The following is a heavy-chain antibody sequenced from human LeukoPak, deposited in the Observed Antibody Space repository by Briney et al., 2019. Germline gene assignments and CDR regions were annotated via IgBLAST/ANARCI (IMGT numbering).Heavy chain of an antibody. V-gene: IGHV4-34*01. D-gene: IGHD3-3*01. J-gene: IGHJ4*02. CDR2: INHSGST. CDR3: ASALSGYLDY. Sequence: SETLSLTCAVYGGSFSGYYWSWIRQPPGKGLEWIGEINHSGSTNYNPSLKSRVAISVDTSKNQFSLKLSSVTAADTAVYYCASALSGYLDYWGQGTLVTVSS. CDR1: GGSFSGYY.